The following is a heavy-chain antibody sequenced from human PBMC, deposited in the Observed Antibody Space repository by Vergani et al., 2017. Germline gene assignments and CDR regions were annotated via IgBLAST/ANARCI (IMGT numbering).Heavy chain of an antibody. CDR2: IFSNDEK. CDR3: APVEYSSSSGAFDI. Sequence: QVTLKESGPVLVKPTETLTLTCTVSGFSLSNARMGVSWIRQPPGKALEWLAHIFSNDEKSYSTSLKSRLTISKDSSKSQVVLTMTNMDPVDTATYYCAPVEYSSSSGAFDIWGQGTMVTVSS. D-gene: IGHD6-6*01. CDR1: GFSLSNARMG. J-gene: IGHJ3*02. V-gene: IGHV2-26*01.